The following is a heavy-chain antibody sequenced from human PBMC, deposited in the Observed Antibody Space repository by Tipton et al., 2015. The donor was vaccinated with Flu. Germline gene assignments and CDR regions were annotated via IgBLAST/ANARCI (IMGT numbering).Heavy chain of an antibody. CDR1: GYTFSSYD. J-gene: IGHJ3*02. CDR3: AGPVYRWELRGAFDI. V-gene: IGHV1-8*01. D-gene: IGHD1-26*01. Sequence: QLVQSGAEVKKPGASVKVSCKASGYTFSSYDINWVRQATGQGLEWMGWMNPNSGNTCYAQKFQGRVTMTMNTSITTAYMELSSLRSGDTAVYYCAGPVYRWELRGAFDIWGHGTMVTVSS. CDR2: MNPNSGNT.